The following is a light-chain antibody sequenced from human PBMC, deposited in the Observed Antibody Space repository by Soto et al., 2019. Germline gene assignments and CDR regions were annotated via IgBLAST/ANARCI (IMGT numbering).Light chain of an antibody. J-gene: IGKJ2*01. CDR1: QDIRKD. CDR3: LQDYNYPFT. Sequence: AIQMTQSPSSLSASVGDRVTITCRASQDIRKDLVWYQQKPGKAPQILIYGASTIQTGVASRFSGSGSATDFTLTISSLQPEDSAAYYCLQDYNYPFTFGQGTKVDI. V-gene: IGKV1-6*01. CDR2: GAS.